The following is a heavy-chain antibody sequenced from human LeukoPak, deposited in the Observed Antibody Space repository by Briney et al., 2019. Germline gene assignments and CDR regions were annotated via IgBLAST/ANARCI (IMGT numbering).Heavy chain of an antibody. CDR1: GFTFSSYW. Sequence: PGGSLRLSCAVSGFTFSSYWMTWVRQAPGKGLEWVANIKEDGSEKNYGGSVKGRFTISRDNAEKSLYLQMNSLRAEDTAVYYCVRDMDVWGQGITVTVSS. J-gene: IGHJ6*02. CDR2: IKEDGSEK. V-gene: IGHV3-7*01. CDR3: VRDMDV.